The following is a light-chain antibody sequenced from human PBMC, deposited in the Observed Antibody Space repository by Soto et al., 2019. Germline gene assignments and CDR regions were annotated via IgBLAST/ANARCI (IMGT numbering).Light chain of an antibody. Sequence: QSALTQPRSVSGSPGQSVTISCTGTSSDVGGYHYVSWYQQHPGKAPKLMIYDVSKRPSGVPDRFSGSKSGNTASLTISGLQAEDEADYYCCSYAGTLYVFGTGTKVNVL. V-gene: IGLV2-11*01. J-gene: IGLJ1*01. CDR2: DVS. CDR1: SSDVGGYHY. CDR3: CSYAGTLYV.